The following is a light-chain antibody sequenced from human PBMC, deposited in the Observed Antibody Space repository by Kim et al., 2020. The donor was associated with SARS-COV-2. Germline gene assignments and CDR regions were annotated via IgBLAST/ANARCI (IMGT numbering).Light chain of an antibody. CDR3: QQYNNWPLT. Sequence: EIVMTRSPPTLSVSPGERATLSCRASQSFSSNLAWYQQKPGQAPRLLIYDTSTRATGIPARFSGSESGTEFTLTISSLQSEDFAVYYCQQYNNWPLTFGGGTKVDIK. J-gene: IGKJ4*01. V-gene: IGKV3-15*01. CDR1: QSFSSN. CDR2: DTS.